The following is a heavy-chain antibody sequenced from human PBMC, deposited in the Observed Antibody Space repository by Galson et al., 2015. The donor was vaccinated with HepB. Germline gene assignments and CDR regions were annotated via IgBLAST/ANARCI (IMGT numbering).Heavy chain of an antibody. CDR3: TRKYYDSSDYYKYYYYGMDV. CDR2: IIPIFASP. CDR1: GDTFSSYA. V-gene: IGHV1-69*13. J-gene: IGHJ6*02. Sequence: SVKVSCKASGDTFSSYALTWVRQAPGQGLEWMGGIIPIFASPNYAQKFQGRVTITADESTSTAYMELSSLRSEDTAVYYCTRKYYDSSDYYKYYYYGMDVWGQGTTVTVSS. D-gene: IGHD3-22*01.